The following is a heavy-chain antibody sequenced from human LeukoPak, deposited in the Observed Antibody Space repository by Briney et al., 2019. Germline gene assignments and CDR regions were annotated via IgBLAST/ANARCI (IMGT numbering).Heavy chain of an antibody. J-gene: IGHJ6*04. CDR1: GGSISSSNW. CDR2: IYHSGST. D-gene: IGHD3-9*01. CDR3: ARDRYDILTGWDLYGMDV. V-gene: IGHV4-4*02. Sequence: SGTLSLTCAVSGGSISSSNWWSWVRQPPGKGLEWIGEIYHSGSTNYNPSLKSRVTISVDKSKNQFSLKLSSVTAADTAVYYCARDRYDILTGWDLYGMDVWGKGTTVTVSS.